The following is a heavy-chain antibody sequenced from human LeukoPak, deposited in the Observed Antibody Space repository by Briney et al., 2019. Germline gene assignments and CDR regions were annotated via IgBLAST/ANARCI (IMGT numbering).Heavy chain of an antibody. CDR1: GFTFSSYA. CDR2: ISGSGGST. D-gene: IGHD3-10*01. Sequence: GGSLRLSCAASGFTFSSYAMSWVRQAPGKGLEWVSAISGSGGSTYYADSVKGRFTISRDNSKNTLYLQMNSMRAEDTAVYYCAKAYTYYYGSGSYYGHYYDMDAWGQGTTVTVSS. V-gene: IGHV3-23*01. J-gene: IGHJ6*02. CDR3: AKAYTYYYGSGSYYGHYYDMDA.